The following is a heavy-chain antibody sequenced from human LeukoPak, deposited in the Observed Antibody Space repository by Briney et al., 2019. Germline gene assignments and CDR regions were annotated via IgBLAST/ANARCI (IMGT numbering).Heavy chain of an antibody. CDR3: ARDGTSIAAAGMFDP. CDR2: INHSGSN. V-gene: IGHV4-34*01. CDR1: GGSFSGYY. D-gene: IGHD6-13*01. J-gene: IGHJ5*02. Sequence: WGTLCLTCAVYGGSFSGYYWSWIRQPPGKGLEWIGEINHSGSNNYNPSLKSRVTISVDTSKNQFSLQLSSVTAADTAVYYCARDGTSIAAAGMFDPWGQGTLVTVSS.